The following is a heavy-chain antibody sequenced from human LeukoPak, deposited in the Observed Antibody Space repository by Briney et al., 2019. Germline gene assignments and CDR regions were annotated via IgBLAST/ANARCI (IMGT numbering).Heavy chain of an antibody. CDR3: ARAVVVTAIIDY. Sequence: SETLSLTCTVSGGSISSGGYYWSWIRQHPGEGLEWIGYIYYSGSTYYNPSLKSRVTISVDTSKNQFSLKLSSVTAADTAVYYCARAVVVTAIIDYWGQGTLVTVSS. J-gene: IGHJ4*02. CDR2: IYYSGST. D-gene: IGHD2-21*02. V-gene: IGHV4-31*03. CDR1: GGSISSGGYY.